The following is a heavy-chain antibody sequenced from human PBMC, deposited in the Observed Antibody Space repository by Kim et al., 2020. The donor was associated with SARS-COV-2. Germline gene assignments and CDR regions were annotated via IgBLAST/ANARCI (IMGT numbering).Heavy chain of an antibody. V-gene: IGHV3-74*01. Sequence: TSYAEYVKGRLTVARDNARNTWYREMNSLRAEDTAVYYCARETSRGYMSYWGQGVLVTVSS. J-gene: IGHJ4*02. CDR3: ARETSRGYMSY. D-gene: IGHD6-25*01. CDR2: T.